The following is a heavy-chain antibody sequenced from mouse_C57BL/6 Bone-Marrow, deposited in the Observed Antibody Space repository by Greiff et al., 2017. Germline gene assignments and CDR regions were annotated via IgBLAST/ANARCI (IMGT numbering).Heavy chain of an antibody. CDR1: GYTFTDYN. CDR3: ARLYYGNYVGAMDY. D-gene: IGHD2-1*01. CDR2: INPNNGGT. V-gene: IGHV1-18*01. J-gene: IGHJ4*01. Sequence: VQLQQSGPELVKPGASVKIPCKASGYTFTDYNMDWVKQSHGTSLEWIGDINPNNGGTISNQKFKGKATLTVDKSSSTAYMELRSLTSEDTAVYYCARLYYGNYVGAMDYWGQGTSVTVSS.